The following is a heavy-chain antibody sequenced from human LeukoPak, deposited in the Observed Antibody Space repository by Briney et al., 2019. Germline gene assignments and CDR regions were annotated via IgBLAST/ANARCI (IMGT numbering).Heavy chain of an antibody. J-gene: IGHJ6*02. Sequence: ASVKVSCKASGYTFTSYYMHWVRQAPGQGLEWMGIINPSGGSTSYAQKFQGRVTMTRDTSTSTVYMELSSLRSEDTAVYYCARAYVSHYLEEAGNYYYYGMDVWGQGTTVTVSS. CDR2: INPSGGST. CDR3: ARAYVSHYLEEAGNYYYYGMDV. V-gene: IGHV1-46*01. D-gene: IGHD6-19*01. CDR1: GYTFTSYY.